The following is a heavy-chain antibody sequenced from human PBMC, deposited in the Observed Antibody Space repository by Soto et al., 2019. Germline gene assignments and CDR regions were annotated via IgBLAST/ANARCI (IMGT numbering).Heavy chain of an antibody. CDR3: GGGSGWRSDT. CDR1: GFTFSPYW. D-gene: IGHD6-19*01. J-gene: IGHJ5*02. Sequence: EVQLVESGGGLVQPGGSLRLSCAASGFTFSPYWMSWVRQAPGKGLEWVAIIKDDGGDELYLEAVRGRFTISRDNAKKSLYLAMDSLRVEDTAVYYCGGGSGWRSDTWGQGTLVTVSS. CDR2: IKDDGGDE. V-gene: IGHV3-7*05.